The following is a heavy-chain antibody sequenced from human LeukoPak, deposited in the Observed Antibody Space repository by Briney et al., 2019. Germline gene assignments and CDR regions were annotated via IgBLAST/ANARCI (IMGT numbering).Heavy chain of an antibody. D-gene: IGHD3-22*01. Sequence: GGSLRLSCAASGFTVSSNYMSWVRQAPGKGLEWVSSISSSSSYIYYADSVKGRFTISRDNAKNSLYLQMNSLRAEDTAVYYCARDVAYYDSSGYYDYWGQGTLVTVSS. CDR3: ARDVAYYDSSGYYDY. CDR1: GFTVSSNY. J-gene: IGHJ4*02. CDR2: ISSSSSYI. V-gene: IGHV3-21*01.